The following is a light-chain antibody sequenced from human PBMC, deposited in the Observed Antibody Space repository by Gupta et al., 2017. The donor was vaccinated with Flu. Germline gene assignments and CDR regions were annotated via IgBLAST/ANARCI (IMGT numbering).Light chain of an antibody. V-gene: IGLV1-47*01. CDR3: ATGDDSFSCV. CDR1: SPNLGSNY. CDR2: RNN. Sequence: QSVLTQPPSASGTPGQRVTIACSGSSPNLGSNYVYWYQQLPRTAPNLLTYRNNQRPAGVPDRFSGSKSGTAASLTISGLRYEDEAYYYCATGDDSFSCVFGGGTKLTVL. J-gene: IGLJ3*02.